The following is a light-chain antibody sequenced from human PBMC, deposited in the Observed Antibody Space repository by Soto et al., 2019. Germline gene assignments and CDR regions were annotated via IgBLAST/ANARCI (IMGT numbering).Light chain of an antibody. CDR3: QQYYRYPLT. CDR2: DVS. V-gene: IGKV1-5*01. J-gene: IGKJ4*01. Sequence: DIQMTQSPSTLSASVGDRVTITCRASQSFSTWLAWYQQKPGRAPNLLIYDVSGLESGVPSRFSGSGSGTEFTLTISSLQPDDFATYYCQQYYRYPLTFGGGTTVEIK. CDR1: QSFSTW.